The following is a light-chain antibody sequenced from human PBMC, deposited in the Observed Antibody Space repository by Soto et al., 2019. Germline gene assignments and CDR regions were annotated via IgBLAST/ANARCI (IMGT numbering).Light chain of an antibody. CDR2: EAS. CDR1: QSVRDF. V-gene: IGKV3-11*01. CDR3: QQRYNWPWT. J-gene: IGKJ1*01. Sequence: VLTQSPATLSLSTGEGAALSCRASQSVRDFLAWYQQKPGQVPRLLIYEASRRATGIPARFSGSGSGTDFTLVISSLEPEDFAVYYCQQRYNWPWTFGQGTKVDI.